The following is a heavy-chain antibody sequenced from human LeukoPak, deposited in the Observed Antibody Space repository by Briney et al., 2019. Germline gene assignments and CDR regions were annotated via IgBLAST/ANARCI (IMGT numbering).Heavy chain of an antibody. V-gene: IGHV4-39*01. CDR1: GGSISGSSYY. Sequence: SETLSLTCTVSGGSISGSSYYWGWIRQPPGKGLEWIGSIYYSGSTYYNPSLKSRVTISVDTSKNQFSLKLSSVTAADTAVYYCARTTVTPYGMDVWGQGTTVTVSS. D-gene: IGHD4-17*01. CDR3: ARTTVTPYGMDV. J-gene: IGHJ6*02. CDR2: IYYSGST.